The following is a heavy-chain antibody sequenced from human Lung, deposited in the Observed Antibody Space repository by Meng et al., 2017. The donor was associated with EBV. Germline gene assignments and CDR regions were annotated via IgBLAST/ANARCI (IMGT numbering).Heavy chain of an antibody. D-gene: IGHD1-26*01. CDR3: ARVEVGITSGDY. V-gene: IGHV1-18*01. CDR1: GYTFTNYG. Sequence: QALLGESGGEVKKPGASVKVSCKASGYTFTNYGITWVRQAPGQGLEWMGWISAYNGNTNYAQTLQGRVTMTTDTSTSTAYMELGSLRSDDTAVYYCARVEVGITSGDYWGQGTLVTVSS. J-gene: IGHJ4*02. CDR2: ISAYNGNT.